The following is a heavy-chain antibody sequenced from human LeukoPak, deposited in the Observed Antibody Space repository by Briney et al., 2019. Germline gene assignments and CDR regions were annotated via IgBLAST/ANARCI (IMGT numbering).Heavy chain of an antibody. D-gene: IGHD6-13*01. Sequence: GGSLRLSCAASGFAFNIYAMTWVRQAPGKGLEWVSSIDNSGLVAYYADSVKGRFTISRDNFKNTLFLQTNSLRAEDTAVYYCAKLALAASGTDWGQGTLVTVSS. CDR2: IDNSGLVA. J-gene: IGHJ4*02. V-gene: IGHV3-23*01. CDR3: AKLALAASGTD. CDR1: GFAFNIYA.